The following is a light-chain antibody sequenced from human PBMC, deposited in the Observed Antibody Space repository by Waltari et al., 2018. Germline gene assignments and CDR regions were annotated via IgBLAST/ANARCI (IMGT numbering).Light chain of an antibody. V-gene: IGLV2-14*01. CDR2: EVS. CDR1: SSDVGGYNS. J-gene: IGLJ1*01. Sequence: QSALTQPASVSGSPGQSITISCTGTSSDVGGYNSVSWYQQHPGKAPKLMIYEVSNRPSGVFDRFSGSKSGNTASLTISGLQAEDEADYYCSSYRSSTTRVFGTGTKVTVL. CDR3: SSYRSSTTRV.